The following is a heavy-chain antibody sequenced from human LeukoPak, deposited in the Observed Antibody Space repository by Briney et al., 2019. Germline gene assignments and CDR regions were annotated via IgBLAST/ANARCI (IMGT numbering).Heavy chain of an antibody. CDR1: GYTFTGYY. D-gene: IGHD3-3*01. Sequence: ASVKVSCKASGYTFTGYYMHWVRHAPGQGLEWMGWINPNSGGTNYAQKFQGRVTMTRDTSISTAYMELSRLRSDDTAVYYCARVRPYTIFGVVIKSDFDYWGQGTLVTVSS. V-gene: IGHV1-2*02. CDR2: INPNSGGT. J-gene: IGHJ4*02. CDR3: ARVRPYTIFGVVIKSDFDY.